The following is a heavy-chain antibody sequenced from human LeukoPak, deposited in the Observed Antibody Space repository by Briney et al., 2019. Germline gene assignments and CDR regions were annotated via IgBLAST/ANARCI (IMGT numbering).Heavy chain of an antibody. J-gene: IGHJ4*02. CDR3: AKDYGGNHWFDY. D-gene: IGHD4-23*01. CDR1: GFTFDGYA. Sequence: GGSLRLSCAASGFTFDGYAMHWVRQAPGKGLDWVSGISWDSGAIGYADSVKGRFTISRDNAKNSLYLQMDSLRAEDTALYYCAKDYGGNHWFDYWGQGTLVSVPS. V-gene: IGHV3-9*01. CDR2: ISWDSGAI.